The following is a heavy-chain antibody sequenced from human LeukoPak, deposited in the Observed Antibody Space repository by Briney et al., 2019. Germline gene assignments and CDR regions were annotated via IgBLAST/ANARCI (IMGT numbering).Heavy chain of an antibody. CDR3: ARVFGVVIKSLGY. V-gene: IGHV1-2*06. D-gene: IGHD3-3*01. Sequence: GASVKVSCKASGYTFTGYYMHWVRQAPGQGLEWMGRINPNSGGTNYAQKFQGRVTMTRDTSISTAYMGLSRLRSDDTAVYYCARVFGVVIKSLGYWGQGTLVTVSS. J-gene: IGHJ4*02. CDR2: INPNSGGT. CDR1: GYTFTGYY.